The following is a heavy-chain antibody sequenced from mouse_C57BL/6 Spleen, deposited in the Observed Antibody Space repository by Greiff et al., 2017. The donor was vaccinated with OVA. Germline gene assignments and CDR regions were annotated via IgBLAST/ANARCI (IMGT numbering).Heavy chain of an antibody. CDR3: ARNYAPYAMDY. D-gene: IGHD2-1*01. Sequence: EVQLQQSVAELVRPGASVKLSCTASGFTIKNSYMHWVKQRPEQGLEWIGRIDPANGNTKYAPKFQGKATITADTSSNTAYLQLSSLTSEDTAIYYCARNYAPYAMDYWGQGTSVTVSS. J-gene: IGHJ4*01. CDR2: IDPANGNT. CDR1: GFTIKNSY. V-gene: IGHV14-3*01.